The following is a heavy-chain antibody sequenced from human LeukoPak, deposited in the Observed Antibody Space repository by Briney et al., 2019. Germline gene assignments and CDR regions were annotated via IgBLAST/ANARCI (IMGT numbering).Heavy chain of an antibody. J-gene: IGHJ6*02. CDR2: ISYDGSNK. D-gene: IGHD3-3*01. CDR3: AKELALPTYDFWSGYYTAAYYYGMDV. Sequence: GGSLRLSCAASGFTFSSYGMHWVRQAPGKGLEWVAVISYDGSNKYYADSVKGRFTISRDNSKNTLYLQMNSLRAEDTAVYYCAKELALPTYDFWSGYYTAAYYYGMDVWGQGTTVTVSS. V-gene: IGHV3-30*18. CDR1: GFTFSSYG.